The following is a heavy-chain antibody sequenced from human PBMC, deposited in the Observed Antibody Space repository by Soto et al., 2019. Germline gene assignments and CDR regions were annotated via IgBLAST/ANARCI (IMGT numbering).Heavy chain of an antibody. Sequence: VSGPTLVNPTETLTLTCTVSGFSLSNGKVGVSWIRQPPGKALEWLAHIFSNDEKSYRTSLKSRLTISEDTSKSQVVLTMTNVDPVDTATYYCARILFGRSVAGGYFYMDVWGKGTTVNVS. CDR2: IFSNDEK. D-gene: IGHD6-19*01. CDR1: GFSLSNGKVG. CDR3: ARILFGRSVAGGYFYMDV. J-gene: IGHJ6*03. V-gene: IGHV2-26*01.